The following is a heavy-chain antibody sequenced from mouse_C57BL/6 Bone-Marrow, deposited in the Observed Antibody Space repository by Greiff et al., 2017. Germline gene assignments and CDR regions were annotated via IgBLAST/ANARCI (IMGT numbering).Heavy chain of an antibody. V-gene: IGHV14-4*01. D-gene: IGHD2-3*01. CDR3: SSFDGNYFDF. J-gene: IGHJ2*01. CDR1: GFNIKDDY. CDR2: IDPEIGDT. Sequence: EVQLQQSGAELVRPGASVKLSCTASGFNIKDDYIHWVKQRPEQGLEWIGWIDPEIGDTEYASRFQGKATITSDTSSNTAYLQLICLTSEDTAVYYCSSFDGNYFDFGGQGTPLTVAS.